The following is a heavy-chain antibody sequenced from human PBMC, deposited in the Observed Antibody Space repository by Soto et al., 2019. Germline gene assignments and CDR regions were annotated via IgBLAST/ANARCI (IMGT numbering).Heavy chain of an antibody. D-gene: IGHD1-7*01. CDR1: GYTFTSYG. CDR3: ARVELPPRYYFFCMDV. CDR2: ISAYNGNT. Sequence: VASVKVSCKASGYTFTSYGISWVRQAPGQGLEWMGWISAYNGNTNYAQKLQGRVTMTTDTSTSTAYMELRSLRSDDTAVYYCARVELPPRYYFFCMDVWGQGTTVTVSS. J-gene: IGHJ6*02. V-gene: IGHV1-18*04.